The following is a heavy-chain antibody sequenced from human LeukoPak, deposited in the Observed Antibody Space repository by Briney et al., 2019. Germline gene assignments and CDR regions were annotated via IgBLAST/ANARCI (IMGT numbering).Heavy chain of an antibody. J-gene: IGHJ6*03. D-gene: IGHD1-7*01. Sequence: SETLSLTRAVYGVSLRGYYWSWIRQSPEKGLEWIGEISHEGDSIYNPSLKSRLTLSVDMSKNQFSLKLRSVTAADTAVYYCARGRNYVSDYYFDVWGKGTTVIVSS. CDR3: ARGRNYVSDYYFDV. V-gene: IGHV4-34*01. CDR2: ISHEGDS. CDR1: GVSLRGYY.